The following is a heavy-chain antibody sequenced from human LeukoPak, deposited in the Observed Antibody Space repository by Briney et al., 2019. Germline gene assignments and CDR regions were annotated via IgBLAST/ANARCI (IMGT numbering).Heavy chain of an antibody. CDR2: IYHSGST. Sequence: KPSETLSLTCAVSGYSISSGYYWGWIRQPPGKGLEWIGSIYHSGSTYYNPSLKSRVTMSVDTSKNQFSLKLSSVTAADTAVYYCARHHAGEKSLSTEIFDYWGQGTLVTVSS. V-gene: IGHV4-38-2*01. D-gene: IGHD3-10*01. CDR1: GYSISSGYY. CDR3: ARHHAGEKSLSTEIFDY. J-gene: IGHJ4*02.